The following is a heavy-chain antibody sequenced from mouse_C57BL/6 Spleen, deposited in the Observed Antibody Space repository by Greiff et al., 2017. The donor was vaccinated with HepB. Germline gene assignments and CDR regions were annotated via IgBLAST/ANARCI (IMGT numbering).Heavy chain of an antibody. J-gene: IGHJ3*01. Sequence: VQLQQSGPELVKPGASVKISCKASGYTFTDYYMNWVKQSHGKSLEWIGDIIPNNGGTSDNQKFKGKATLTVDKSSRTAYMELRSMTSEASAVYYCARRGSLPTWFAYWGQGTLVTVSA. V-gene: IGHV1-26*01. CDR3: ARRGSLPTWFAY. D-gene: IGHD2-10*01. CDR2: IIPNNGGT. CDR1: GYTFTDYY.